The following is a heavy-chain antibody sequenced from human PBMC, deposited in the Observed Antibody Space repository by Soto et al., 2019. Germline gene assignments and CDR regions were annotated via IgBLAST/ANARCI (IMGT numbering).Heavy chain of an antibody. V-gene: IGHV3-74*01. CDR1: GFTFSNYW. CDR2: INGDGSTT. D-gene: IGHD1-20*01. Sequence: EVQLVVSGGDLIQPGGSLRLSCAASGFTFSNYWMHWVRQAPGKGLVWVSRINGDGSTTSYADSVKGRFTISRDNAKNTLSLQMNSRRAEDTAVYYCVRGSVYNWRGDFWGQGTLVTVSS. J-gene: IGHJ4*02. CDR3: VRGSVYNWRGDF.